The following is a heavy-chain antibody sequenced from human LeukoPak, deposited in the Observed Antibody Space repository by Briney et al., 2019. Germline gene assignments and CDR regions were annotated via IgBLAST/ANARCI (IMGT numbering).Heavy chain of an antibody. CDR3: ARNLIPEQLVLNF. CDR1: GGSISSSSYY. Sequence: SETLSLTCTVSGGSISSSSYYWGWIRQPPGKGLEWIGSIYYSGSTYYNPSLKSRVTISVDTSKNQFSLNLKSVTPEDTAVYYCARNLIPEQLVLNFWGQGTLVTVSS. V-gene: IGHV4-39*07. D-gene: IGHD6-13*01. J-gene: IGHJ4*02. CDR2: IYYSGST.